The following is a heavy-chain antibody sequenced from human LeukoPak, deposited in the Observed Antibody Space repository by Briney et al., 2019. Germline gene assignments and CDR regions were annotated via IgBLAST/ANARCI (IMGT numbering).Heavy chain of an antibody. CDR3: ARHPGVGIAVAIDY. Sequence: GGSLRLSCAASGFTFSSYWMSWVRQAPGKGPEWVANIKQDGSEKYYVDSVKGRFTISRDNAKNSLYLQMNSLRAEDTAVYYCARHPGVGIAVAIDYWGQGTLVTVSS. V-gene: IGHV3-7*01. CDR2: IKQDGSEK. D-gene: IGHD6-19*01. CDR1: GFTFSSYW. J-gene: IGHJ4*02.